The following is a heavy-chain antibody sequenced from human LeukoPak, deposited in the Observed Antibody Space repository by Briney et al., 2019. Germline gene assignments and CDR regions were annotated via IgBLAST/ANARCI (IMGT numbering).Heavy chain of an antibody. CDR2: IYSSGST. CDR1: SGSINGYY. J-gene: IGHJ3*02. Sequence: SETLSLTCTVSSGSINGYYWNWFRQPAGKGLEWIGRIYSSGSTNYNPSLKSRVAISINTSKSHFSLTLSSVTAADTAMYYCARDTSAYQTPEIWGQGTMVTVSS. CDR3: ARDTSAYQTPEI. V-gene: IGHV4-4*07. D-gene: IGHD5-12*01.